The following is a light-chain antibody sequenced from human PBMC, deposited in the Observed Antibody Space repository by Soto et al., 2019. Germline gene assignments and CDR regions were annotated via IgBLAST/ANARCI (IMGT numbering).Light chain of an antibody. V-gene: IGLV2-14*03. CDR1: STNVGADNY. CDR2: DVS. CDR3: HSYRRSFTVV. J-gene: IGLJ2*01. Sequence: QSALTQPPSVSGSPGQSITISCTGTSTNVGADNYVYWYQQHPGKAPKLIIHDVSNRPSGVPDRFSGSKSGNTASLTISGLQAEDEADYYCHSYRRSFTVVFGGGTKLTVL.